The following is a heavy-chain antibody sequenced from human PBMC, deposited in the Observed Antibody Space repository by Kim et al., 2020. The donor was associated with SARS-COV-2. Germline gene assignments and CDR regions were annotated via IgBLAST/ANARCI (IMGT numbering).Heavy chain of an antibody. J-gene: IGHJ4*02. Sequence: GGSLRLSCVVSGFTVSNTYMSWVRQAPGKGLEWVSIIYGGGSTYYADSVKGRFTITRDDSRNTVYLQMNSVRAGDTAVYFCAREPSTYFDYWGQGTLVTVSS. CDR1: GFTVSNTY. CDR3: AREPSTYFDY. CDR2: IYGGGST. V-gene: IGHV3-66*01.